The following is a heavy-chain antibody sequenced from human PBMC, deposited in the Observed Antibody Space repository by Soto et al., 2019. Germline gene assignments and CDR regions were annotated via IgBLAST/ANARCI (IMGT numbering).Heavy chain of an antibody. D-gene: IGHD1-1*01. Sequence: QVQLVQSGAEVKKPGASVKVSCKASGYTFTSYAMHWVRQAPGQRLEWMGWINGGNGNTKYSQKFQGSVTITRDTSASTAYMELSSLISEDTAVYYCARDRVLNGLFDYWGQGTLVTVSS. V-gene: IGHV1-3*01. CDR2: INGGNGNT. CDR1: GYTFTSYA. J-gene: IGHJ4*02. CDR3: ARDRVLNGLFDY.